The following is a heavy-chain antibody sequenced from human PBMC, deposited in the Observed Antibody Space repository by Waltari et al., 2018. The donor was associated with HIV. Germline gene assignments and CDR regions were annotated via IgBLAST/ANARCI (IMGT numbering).Heavy chain of an antibody. J-gene: IGHJ6*02. V-gene: IGHV3-43*01. D-gene: IGHD5-12*01. CDR3: AKDIGGYDSFYYYYGMDV. CDR2: ISWDGGST. CDR1: GFTFDDYT. Sequence: EVQLVESGGVVVPPGGSLRLSCAASGFTFDDYTMHWVGQAPGKGLEWVSLISWDGGSTYYADSVKGRFTISRDNSKNSLYLQMNSLRTEDTALYYCAKDIGGYDSFYYYYGMDVWGQGTTVTVSS.